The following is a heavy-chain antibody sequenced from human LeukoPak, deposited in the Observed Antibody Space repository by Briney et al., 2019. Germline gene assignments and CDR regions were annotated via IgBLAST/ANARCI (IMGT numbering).Heavy chain of an antibody. CDR1: GGTFSTYA. V-gene: IGHV1-46*01. Sequence: GASVKVSCKASGGTFSTYAISWVRQAPGQGLEWMGMIYPRDGSTSYAQKFQGRVTVTRDTSTSTVHMELSGLRSEDTAVYYCARDQEGFDYWGQGTLVTVSS. CDR2: IYPRDGST. CDR3: ARDQEGFDY. J-gene: IGHJ4*02.